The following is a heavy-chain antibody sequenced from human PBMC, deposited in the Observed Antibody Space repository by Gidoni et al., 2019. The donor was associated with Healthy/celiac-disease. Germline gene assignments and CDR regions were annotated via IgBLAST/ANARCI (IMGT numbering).Heavy chain of an antibody. Sequence: QVQLQASGPGLVKHSETLSLTCAVYGYSISSGYYWGWLRQPPGKGLEWIGSIYHRGSTYYNPSLKLRVTISVDTSKNQFSLKLSSVTAADTAVYFCASLGMYYDRDVEIDYWGQGTLVTVSS. J-gene: IGHJ4*02. V-gene: IGHV4-38-2*01. CDR1: GYSISSGYY. CDR3: ASLGMYYDRDVEIDY. CDR2: IYHRGST. D-gene: IGHD3-10*02.